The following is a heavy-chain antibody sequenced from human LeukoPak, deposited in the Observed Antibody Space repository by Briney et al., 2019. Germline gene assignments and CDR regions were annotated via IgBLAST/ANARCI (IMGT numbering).Heavy chain of an antibody. D-gene: IGHD3-22*01. CDR3: ARDRYYYDSSGYSFDY. Sequence: ASVKVSCKASGGTFSSYAISWVRQAPGQGLEWMGRIIPILGIANYAQKFQGRVTITADKPTSTAYMELSSLRSEDTAVYYCARDRYYYDSSGYSFDYWGQGTLVTVSS. CDR1: GGTFSSYA. V-gene: IGHV1-69*04. CDR2: IIPILGIA. J-gene: IGHJ4*02.